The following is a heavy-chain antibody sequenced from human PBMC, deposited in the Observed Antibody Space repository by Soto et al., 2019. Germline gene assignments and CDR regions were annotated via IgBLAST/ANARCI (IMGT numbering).Heavy chain of an antibody. CDR2: ISSHGSGT. CDR1: GFTFSSYA. J-gene: IGHJ4*02. D-gene: IGHD5-18*01. CDR3: VKDDHVDTDLVTLQY. Sequence: AGGSLRLSCSASGFTFSSYAMHWVRQAPGTGLEYVSAISSHGSGTYYADSVKDRFTISRDNSKNTLYLQMTSLRTEDTAMYYCVKDDHVDTDLVTLQYWGQGTLVTVSS. V-gene: IGHV3-64D*06.